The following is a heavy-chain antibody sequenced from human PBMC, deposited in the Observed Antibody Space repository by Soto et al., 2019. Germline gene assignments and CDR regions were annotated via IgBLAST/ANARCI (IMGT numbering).Heavy chain of an antibody. CDR1: GYTFTSYG. V-gene: IGHV1-18*01. D-gene: IGHD7-27*01. Sequence: ASVKVSCKASGYTFTSYGISGVRQAPGQGLEWMGWISAYNGNTNYAQKLQGRVTMTTDTTTSTAYVELRSLLSDDTAVYYCARVVVENWGSLAYYYGMDVWGQGTTVTVSS. CDR2: ISAYNGNT. J-gene: IGHJ6*02. CDR3: ARVVVENWGSLAYYYGMDV.